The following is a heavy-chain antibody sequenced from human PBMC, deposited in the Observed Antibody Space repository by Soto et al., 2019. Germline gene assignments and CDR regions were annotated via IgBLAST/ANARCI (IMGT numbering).Heavy chain of an antibody. CDR1: GGSIISGGYY. J-gene: IGHJ4*02. V-gene: IGHV4-31*03. Sequence: QVQLQESGPRLVKPSQTLSLTCTVSGGSIISGGYYWSWIRQHPGKGLEWIGYIYHSGSTHYNPSLKSRVIISVDTSKNQFSLKLTSVTAADTAVYFCARVHRALGAIHFDYWGQGTLVIVSS. CDR3: ARVHRALGAIHFDY. D-gene: IGHD1-26*01. CDR2: IYHSGST.